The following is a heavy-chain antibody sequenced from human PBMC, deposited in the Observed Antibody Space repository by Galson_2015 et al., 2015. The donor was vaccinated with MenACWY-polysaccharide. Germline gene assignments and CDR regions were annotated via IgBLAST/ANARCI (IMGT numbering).Heavy chain of an antibody. CDR3: ARGDFWSGSPWDF. J-gene: IGHJ4*02. Sequence: ETLSLTCAVNGGSFSDYYWTWIRQAPGMRPEWIGEVNHSGNTNYTPSLKSRVTISVDTSKNQFSLKLTSVTVADTAVYYCARGDFWSGSPWDFRGQGTLVTVSS. V-gene: IGHV4-34*01. CDR2: VNHSGNT. D-gene: IGHD3-3*01. CDR1: GGSFSDYY.